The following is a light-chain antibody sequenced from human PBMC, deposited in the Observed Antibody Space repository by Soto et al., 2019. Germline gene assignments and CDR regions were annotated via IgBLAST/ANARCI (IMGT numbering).Light chain of an antibody. CDR1: QTINNF. CDR2: DSS. V-gene: IGKV1-5*01. J-gene: IGKJ5*01. Sequence: DIQMTQSPSSLFASVGDRVTVTCRASQTINNFLNWYHQKPGKAPKLLIYDSSSLESGVPSRFSGSGSGTEFRLTISTMQPDDFATYYCQQYDSFSVTFGQGTRLEIK. CDR3: QQYDSFSVT.